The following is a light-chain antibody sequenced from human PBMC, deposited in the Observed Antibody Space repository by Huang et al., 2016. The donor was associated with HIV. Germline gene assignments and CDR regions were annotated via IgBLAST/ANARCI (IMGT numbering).Light chain of an antibody. CDR2: AAS. CDR1: QGIRTN. Sequence: EIVMTQSPATVSVFPGERVTLSCRASQGIRTNLAWYQQKVGQAPRLSIYAASTRASSAPARFSGSGSGTDFTLTISSLQSEDSAVYFCQQYDFWPPLTFGGGTKVEIK. CDR3: QQYDFWPPLT. V-gene: IGKV3-15*01. J-gene: IGKJ4*01.